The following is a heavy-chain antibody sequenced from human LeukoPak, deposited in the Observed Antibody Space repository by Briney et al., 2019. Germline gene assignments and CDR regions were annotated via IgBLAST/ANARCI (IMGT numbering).Heavy chain of an antibody. Sequence: PGGSLRLSCAASGFTFSSHTMDWVRQAPGKGLEWVAGISDSGGATNYADSVKGRFTISRDNRKNTLYLQMNSLRAEDTAVYFCAKRGVVIRVILVGFHKQAYYFDSWGQGALVTVSS. CDR3: AKRGVVIRVILVGFHKQAYYFDS. D-gene: IGHD3-22*01. CDR2: ISDSGGAT. J-gene: IGHJ4*02. CDR1: GFTFSSHT. V-gene: IGHV3-23*01.